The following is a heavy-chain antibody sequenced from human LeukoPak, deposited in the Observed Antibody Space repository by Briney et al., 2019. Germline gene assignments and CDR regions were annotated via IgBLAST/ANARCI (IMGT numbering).Heavy chain of an antibody. J-gene: IGHJ6*02. V-gene: IGHV3-23*01. CDR1: GITLSNYG. D-gene: IGHD3-16*01. Sequence: GGSLRLSCAVSGITLSNYGMSWVRQAPGKGLEWVAGISDSGGSTKYADSVKGRFPISRDNPKNTLYLQMNSLRTEDTALYYCAKGWMGDYYYGMDVWGQGTTVTVSS. CDR2: ISDSGGST. CDR3: AKGWMGDYYYGMDV.